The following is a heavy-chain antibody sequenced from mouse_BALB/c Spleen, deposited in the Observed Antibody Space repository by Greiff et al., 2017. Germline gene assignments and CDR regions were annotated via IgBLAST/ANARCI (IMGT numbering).Heavy chain of an antibody. CDR3: ARRGYGNYLYYAMDY. V-gene: IGHV5-9-4*01. Sequence: EVQRVESGGGLVKPGGSLKLSCAASGFTFSSYAMSWVRQSPEKRLEWVAEISSGGSYTYYPDTVTGRFTISRDNAKNTLYLEMSSLRSEDTAMYYCARRGYGNYLYYAMDYWGQGTSVTVSS. J-gene: IGHJ4*01. CDR2: ISSGGSYT. D-gene: IGHD2-10*02. CDR1: GFTFSSYA.